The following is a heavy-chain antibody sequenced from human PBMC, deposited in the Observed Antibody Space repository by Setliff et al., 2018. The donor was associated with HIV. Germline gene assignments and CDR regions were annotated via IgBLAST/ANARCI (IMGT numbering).Heavy chain of an antibody. CDR1: GYSLSTFH. Sequence: GASVKVSCKASGYSLSTFHLHWVRQAAGQGLEWMGWMNPDSDFPYYAQTFQGRLSMTRNSSLGIAYMELSGLTSGDTARYFCARGGQARAPGPGGMFYYYMDVWGEGTTVTVSS. D-gene: IGHD6-13*01. CDR2: MNPDSDFP. V-gene: IGHV1-8*02. CDR3: ARGGQARAPGPGGMFYYYMDV. J-gene: IGHJ6*03.